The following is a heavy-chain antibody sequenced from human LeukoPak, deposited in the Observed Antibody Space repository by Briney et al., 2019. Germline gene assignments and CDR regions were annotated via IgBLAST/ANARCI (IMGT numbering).Heavy chain of an antibody. V-gene: IGHV4-61*01. J-gene: IGHJ4*02. CDR3: ARKVAATPFDY. CDR2: IYYSGST. D-gene: IGHD2-15*01. Sequence: SETLSLTCTVSGGSVSSGSYYWSWIRQPPGKGLEWIGYIYYSGSTNYNPSLKSRVTISVDTSKNQFSLKLSSVTAADTAVYCCARKVAATPFDYWGQGTLVTVSS. CDR1: GGSVSSGSYY.